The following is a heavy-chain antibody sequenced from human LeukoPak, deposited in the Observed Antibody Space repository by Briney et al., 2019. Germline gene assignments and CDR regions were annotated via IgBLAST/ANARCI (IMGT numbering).Heavy chain of an antibody. CDR2: ISAYNGNT. V-gene: IGHV1-18*01. D-gene: IGHD6-13*01. CDR3: ARAFGYGAAAGTFGY. J-gene: IGHJ4*02. Sequence: ASVKVSCKASGYTFTSYGISWVRQAPGQGLEWMGWISAYNGNTNYAQKLQGRVTMTTDTSTSTAYMELRSLRSDDTAVYYCARAFGYGAAAGTFGYWGRGTLVTVSS. CDR1: GYTFTSYG.